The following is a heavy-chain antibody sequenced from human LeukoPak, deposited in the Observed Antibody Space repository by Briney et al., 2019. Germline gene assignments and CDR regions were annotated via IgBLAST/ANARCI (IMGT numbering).Heavy chain of an antibody. V-gene: IGHV4-39*01. CDR2: IYYSGST. CDR1: GGSISSSSYY. Sequence: SETLSLTCTVSGGSISSSSYYWGWIRQPPGKGLEWIGSIYYSGSTYYHPSLKSRVTISVDTSKNQFSLKLSSVTAADTAVYYCARLGLGGPGLYFDYWGQGTLVTVSS. D-gene: IGHD3-16*01. CDR3: ARLGLGGPGLYFDY. J-gene: IGHJ4*02.